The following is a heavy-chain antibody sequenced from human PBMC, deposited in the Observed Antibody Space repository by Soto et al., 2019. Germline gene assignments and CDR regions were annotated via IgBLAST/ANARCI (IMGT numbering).Heavy chain of an antibody. D-gene: IGHD3-10*01. CDR2: VYYSGST. V-gene: IGHV4-39*01. J-gene: IGHJ3*02. CDR3: ASPRTLVRGVTSVAAFDI. Sequence: SENLSLTCSVSAVSIRSTSFYWGWIRQPPGKGQEWIGNVYYSGSTYYNPSLKSRVTISVDTSKNQFSLRLSSVTAADTVVYYCASPRTLVRGVTSVAAFDIWGQGTMVT. CDR1: AVSIRSTSFY.